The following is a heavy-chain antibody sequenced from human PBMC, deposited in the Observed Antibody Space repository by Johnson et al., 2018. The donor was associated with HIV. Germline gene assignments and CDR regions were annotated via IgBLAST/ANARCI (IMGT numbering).Heavy chain of an antibody. V-gene: IGHV3-7*01. D-gene: IGHD6-6*01. CDR2: IKQDGSEK. J-gene: IGHJ3*01. CDR1: GFTFRSYG. Sequence: VQLVESGGGVVQPGRSLRLSCAASGFTFRSYGMHWVRQAPGKGLEWVANIKQDGSEKYYVDSVKGRFTISRDNSKNTVYLQMHSLRAEDTAVYYCAKGGKYSSHRDDGFDVWGQGTMVTVSS. CDR3: AKGGKYSSHRDDGFDV.